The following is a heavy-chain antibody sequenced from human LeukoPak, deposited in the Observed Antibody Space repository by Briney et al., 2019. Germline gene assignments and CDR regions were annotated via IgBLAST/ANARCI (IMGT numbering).Heavy chain of an antibody. CDR1: GGSISSGDYY. CDR3: ARHRGREMATIAFDY. D-gene: IGHD5-24*01. V-gene: IGHV4-30-4*01. Sequence: SQTLSLTCTVSGGSISSGDYYWSWIRQPPGKGLEWIGYIYYSGSTNYNPSLKSRVTISVDTSKNQFSLKLSSVTAADTAVYYCARHRGREMATIAFDYWGQGTLVTVSS. CDR2: IYYSGST. J-gene: IGHJ4*02.